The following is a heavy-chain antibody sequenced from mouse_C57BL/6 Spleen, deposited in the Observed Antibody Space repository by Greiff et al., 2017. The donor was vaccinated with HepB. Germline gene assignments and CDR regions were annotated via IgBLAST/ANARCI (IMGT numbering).Heavy chain of an antibody. CDR2: IWSGGST. Sequence: VQLQQSGPGLVQPSQSLSITCTVSGFSLTSYGVHWVRQSPGKGLEWLGVIWSGGSTDYNAAFISRLSISKDNSKSQVFFKMNSLQADDTAIYYCARGGSKTGTFDYWGQGTTLTVSS. V-gene: IGHV2-2*01. J-gene: IGHJ2*01. D-gene: IGHD4-1*01. CDR1: GFSLTSYG. CDR3: ARGGSKTGTFDY.